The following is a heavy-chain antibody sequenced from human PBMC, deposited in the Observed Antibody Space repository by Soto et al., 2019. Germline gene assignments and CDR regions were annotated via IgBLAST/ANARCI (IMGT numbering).Heavy chain of an antibody. CDR3: ARDGNGVHSSWFDP. CDR1: GSTFRTDT. Sequence: VPVSCTTFGSTFRTDTGCCGINETSQRLECMAWVIVYNGKTDYAQKYQGIVIMTTGTSTSTAYMELNSLRSDDTAFYCCARDGNGVHSSWFDPWGQGTLVTVSS. J-gene: IGHJ5*02. V-gene: IGHV1-18*04. D-gene: IGHD6-13*01. CDR2: VIVYNGKT.